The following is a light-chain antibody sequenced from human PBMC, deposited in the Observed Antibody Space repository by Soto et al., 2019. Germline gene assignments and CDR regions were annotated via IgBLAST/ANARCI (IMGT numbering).Light chain of an antibody. CDR2: DAS. J-gene: IGKJ1*01. CDR1: QSISSW. V-gene: IGKV1-5*01. CDR3: QQYNSYSLT. Sequence: EDRVTITCRASQSISSWLAWYQQKPGKAPKLLIYDASSLESGVPSRFSGSGSGTEFTLTISSLQPDDFATYYCQQYNSYSLTFCQGTKVDI.